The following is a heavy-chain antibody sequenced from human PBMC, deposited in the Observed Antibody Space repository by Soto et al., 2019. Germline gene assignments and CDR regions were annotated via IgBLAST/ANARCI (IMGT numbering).Heavy chain of an antibody. D-gene: IGHD2-2*01. J-gene: IGHJ6*03. CDR3: ARGSLRRDEYQLLFYYYYYMEV. CDR1: GYTFTSYD. CDR2: MNPNSGNT. V-gene: IGHV1-8*01. Sequence: ASVKVSCKASGYTFTSYDINWVRQATGQGLEWMGWMNPNSGNTGYAQKFQGRVTMTRNTSISTAYMELSSLRSEDTAVYYCARGSLRRDEYQLLFYYYYYMEVWGKGITVTVSS.